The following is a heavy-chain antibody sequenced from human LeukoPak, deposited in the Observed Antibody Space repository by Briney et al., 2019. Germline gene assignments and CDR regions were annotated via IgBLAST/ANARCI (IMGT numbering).Heavy chain of an antibody. CDR3: ASGHCSSTSCSYFDY. V-gene: IGHV4-61*01. D-gene: IGHD2-2*03. CDR1: GGSVSSGSYY. CDR2: IDYSGST. J-gene: IGHJ4*02. Sequence: SETLSLNCTVSGGSVSSGSYYWSWIRQPPGKGLEWIGYIDYSGSTNYNPSLKSRVTISVDTSKNQFSLKLSSVTAADTAVYYCASGHCSSTSCSYFDYWGQGTLVTVSS.